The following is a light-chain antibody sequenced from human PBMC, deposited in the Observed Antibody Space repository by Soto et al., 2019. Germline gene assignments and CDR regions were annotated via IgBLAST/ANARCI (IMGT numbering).Light chain of an antibody. CDR3: QVSDTSGVHYV. Sequence: SYELTQPPSVSVAPGQTARITCGGNNIGSKTVHWYQQKPGQAPVLVVYDDSDRPSGIPERFSGSNSGNTATLTIIRVEAGDEADYYCQVSDTSGVHYVFGTGTKVTVL. CDR1: NIGSKT. CDR2: DDS. V-gene: IGLV3-21*02. J-gene: IGLJ1*01.